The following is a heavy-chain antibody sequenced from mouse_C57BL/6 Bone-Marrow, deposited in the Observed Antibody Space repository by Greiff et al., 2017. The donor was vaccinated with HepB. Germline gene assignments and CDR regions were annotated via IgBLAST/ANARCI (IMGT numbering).Heavy chain of an antibody. CDR1: GYTFTSYT. CDR3: GRDEDY. Sequence: QVQLKESGAELARPGASVKMSCKASGYTFTSYTMHWVKQRPGQGLEWIGNINPSSGYTKYKQKFKDKATLTADKSSSTAYMQLSSLTSEDSAVYYCGRDEDYWGQGTTLTVSS. J-gene: IGHJ2*01. CDR2: INPSSGYT. V-gene: IGHV1-4*01.